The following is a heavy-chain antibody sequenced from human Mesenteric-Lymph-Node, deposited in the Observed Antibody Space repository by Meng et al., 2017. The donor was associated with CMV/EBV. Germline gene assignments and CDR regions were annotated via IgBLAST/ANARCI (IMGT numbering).Heavy chain of an antibody. Sequence: SETLSLTCSVSGGSISPYYWSWIRQPPGKGLEWIGYMYYSGSSDYNPSLKSRVTISVDTSKKQFSLKLSSVTAADTAVYYCASTNWWSRDVDYWGQGTLVTVSS. J-gene: IGHJ4*02. CDR2: MYYSGSS. CDR1: GGSISPYY. V-gene: IGHV4-59*08. D-gene: IGHD2-8*02. CDR3: ASTNWWSRDVDY.